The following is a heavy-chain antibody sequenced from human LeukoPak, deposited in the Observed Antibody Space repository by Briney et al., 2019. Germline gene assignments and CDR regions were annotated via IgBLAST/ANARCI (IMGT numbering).Heavy chain of an antibody. J-gene: IGHJ6*02. Sequence: GGSLRLSCVASGFTFDDYAMHWVRQAPGKGLEWVSGISWNSGSIGYADSVKGRFTISRDNAKNSLYLQMNSLRAEDTALYYCAKDMRGSGSQSYYYYYYGMDVWGQGTTVTVSS. CDR1: GFTFDDYA. CDR2: ISWNSGSI. CDR3: AKDMRGSGSQSYYYYYYGMDV. V-gene: IGHV3-9*01. D-gene: IGHD1-26*01.